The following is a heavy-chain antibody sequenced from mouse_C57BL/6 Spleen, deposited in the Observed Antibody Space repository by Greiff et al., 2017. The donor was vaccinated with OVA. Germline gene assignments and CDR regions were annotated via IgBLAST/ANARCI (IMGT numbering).Heavy chain of an antibody. Sequence: VQLQQPGTELVKPGASVKLSCKASGYTFTSYWMHWVKQRPGQGLEWIGNINPSNGGTNYNEKFKSKATLTVDKSSSTTYMQLSSLTSEDAAVYDCAGAGNYDWYFDVCGTGTTVTVSS. J-gene: IGHJ1*03. CDR1: GYTFTSYW. CDR2: INPSNGGT. V-gene: IGHV1-53*01. D-gene: IGHD2-1*01. CDR3: AGAGNYDWYFDV.